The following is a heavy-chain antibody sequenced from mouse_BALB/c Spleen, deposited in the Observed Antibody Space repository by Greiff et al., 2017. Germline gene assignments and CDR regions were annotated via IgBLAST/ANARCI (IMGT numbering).Heavy chain of an antibody. D-gene: IGHD2-1*01. V-gene: IGHV2-9*02. Sequence: VHLVESGPGLVAPSQSLSITCTVSGFSLTSYGVHWVRQPPGKGLEWLGVIWAGGSTNYNSALMSRLSISKDNSKSQVFLKMNSLQTDDTAMYYCAREGNYGGFAYWGQGTLVTVSA. CDR3: AREGNYGGFAY. J-gene: IGHJ3*01. CDR1: GFSLTSYG. CDR2: IWAGGST.